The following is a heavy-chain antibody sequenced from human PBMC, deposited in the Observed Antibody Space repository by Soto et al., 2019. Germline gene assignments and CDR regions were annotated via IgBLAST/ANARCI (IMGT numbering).Heavy chain of an antibody. Sequence: SGPTLVNPTQTLTLTCSFSGFSLSTSGVGVGWISQPPGKALEWLALIYWNDDKRYSPSLKSRLTITKDTSKNQVVLTMTNMDPVDTATYYCVHGLWYSSGWYLFDYWGQGTLVTVSS. D-gene: IGHD6-19*01. CDR3: VHGLWYSSGWYLFDY. J-gene: IGHJ4*02. CDR2: IYWNDDK. CDR1: GFSLSTSGVG. V-gene: IGHV2-5*01.